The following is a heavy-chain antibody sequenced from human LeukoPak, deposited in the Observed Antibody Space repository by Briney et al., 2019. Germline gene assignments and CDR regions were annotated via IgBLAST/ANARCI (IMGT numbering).Heavy chain of an antibody. J-gene: IGHJ4*02. CDR1: GGSFSGRY. Sequence: SETLSLTCAVYGGSFSGRYWSWIRQPPGVGLEWIGQISPSGGTTYNPTLKSRVTISGDTSKNQFSLKLSSVSAADTAVYYCARHGEYDFDSWGQGTLVTVSS. D-gene: IGHD3-10*01. V-gene: IGHV4-34*01. CDR3: ARHGEYDFDS. CDR2: ISPSGGT.